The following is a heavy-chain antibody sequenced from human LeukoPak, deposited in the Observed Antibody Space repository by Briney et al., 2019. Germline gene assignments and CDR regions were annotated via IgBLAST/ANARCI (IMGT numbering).Heavy chain of an antibody. Sequence: GGSLRLSCAASRFTFSAYHINWVRQAPGRGREWISYISTTGTTIHYADSVKGGFAISRDNAKSSLYLQMNSLRDEDTAVYYCARVWQDYSGVDYWGEGTLVTVSS. D-gene: IGHD2-21*01. CDR2: ISTTGTTI. J-gene: IGHJ4*02. CDR3: ARVWQDYSGVDY. V-gene: IGHV3-48*02. CDR1: RFTFSAYH.